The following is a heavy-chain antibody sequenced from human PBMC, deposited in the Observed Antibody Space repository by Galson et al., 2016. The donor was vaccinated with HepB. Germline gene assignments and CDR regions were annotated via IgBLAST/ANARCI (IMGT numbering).Heavy chain of an antibody. V-gene: IGHV3-33*01. D-gene: IGHD4-17*01. CDR1: GFTFSSYG. CDR3: ARDDFGDSIDY. J-gene: IGHJ4*02. Sequence: SLRLSCAASGFTFSSYGMHWVRQAPGKGLEWVAVIWYDGSNKYYADSVKGRFTISRDNSKNTLYVQMNSLGAEDTAVYYCARDDFGDSIDYWGQGTLVTVSS. CDR2: IWYDGSNK.